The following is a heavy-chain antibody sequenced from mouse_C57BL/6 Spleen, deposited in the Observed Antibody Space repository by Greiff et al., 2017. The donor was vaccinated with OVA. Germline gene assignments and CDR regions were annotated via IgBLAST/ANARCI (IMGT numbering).Heavy chain of an antibody. CDR2: IYPGGGCT. CDR1: GYTFTNYW. CDR3: ARRNDYDGFDY. Sequence: VQLQQSGAELVRPGTSVKMSCKASGYTFTNYWIGWAKQRPGHGLEWIGDIYPGGGCTNYNEKFKGKATLTADKSSSTAYMQFSSLTSEDSAIYYCARRNDYDGFDYWGQGTTLTVSS. V-gene: IGHV1-63*01. D-gene: IGHD2-4*01. J-gene: IGHJ2*01.